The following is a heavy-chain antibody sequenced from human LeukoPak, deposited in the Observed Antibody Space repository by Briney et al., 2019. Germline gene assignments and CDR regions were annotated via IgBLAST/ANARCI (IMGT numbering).Heavy chain of an antibody. V-gene: IGHV4-34*01. D-gene: IGHD3-3*01. CDR3: ARDGITISTAAGYYYYYGMDV. CDR2: INHSGST. Sequence: PSETLSLTCAVYGGSFSGYYWSWIRQPPGKGLEWIGEINHSGSTNYNPSLKSRVTISVDTSKNQFSLKLSSVTAADTAVYYCARDGITISTAAGYYYYYGMDVWGQGTTVTVSS. J-gene: IGHJ6*02. CDR1: GGSFSGYY.